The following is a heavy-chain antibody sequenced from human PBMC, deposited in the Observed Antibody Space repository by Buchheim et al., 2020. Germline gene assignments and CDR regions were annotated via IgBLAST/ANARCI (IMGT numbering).Heavy chain of an antibody. D-gene: IGHD6-19*01. CDR2: ISSSGRST. Sequence: EVQLLESGGGSVQPGGSLRLSCAASGFSSSSYAMSWVRQAPRTGLEWVSGISSSGRSTYYADSVKGRFTISRDNSKNALYLQMNSLRAEDTALYYCAKPSSGWTSFDNWGRGTL. V-gene: IGHV3-23*01. CDR3: AKPSSGWTSFDN. CDR1: GFSSSSYA. J-gene: IGHJ4*02.